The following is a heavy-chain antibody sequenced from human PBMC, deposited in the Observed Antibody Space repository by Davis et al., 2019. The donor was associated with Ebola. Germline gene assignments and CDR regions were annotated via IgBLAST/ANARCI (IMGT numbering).Heavy chain of an antibody. CDR2: VHGGNGNT. D-gene: IGHD6-19*01. Sequence: AASVKVSCKASGFSLTNYAIHWMRQAPGQRLEWVGWVHGGNGNTKYSQKFQGRVTITRDTSASTAYMELSSLRSEDTAVYYCARGLTGYSSGWYDYWGQGTLVTVSS. V-gene: IGHV1-3*01. CDR1: GFSLTNYA. J-gene: IGHJ4*02. CDR3: ARGLTGYSSGWYDY.